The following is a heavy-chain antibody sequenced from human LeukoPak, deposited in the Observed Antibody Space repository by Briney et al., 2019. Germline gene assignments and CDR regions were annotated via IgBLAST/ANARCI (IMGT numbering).Heavy chain of an antibody. J-gene: IGHJ4*02. D-gene: IGHD3-22*01. CDR3: ARGYPDYYDSSGYYPYLIQDY. V-gene: IGHV3-53*01. CDR2: IYSGGST. Sequence: PGGSLRLSCAASGFTFGDYVMTWVRQAPGKGLEWVSVIYSGGSTYYADSVKGRFTISRDNSKNTLYLQMNSLRAEDTAVYYCARGYPDYYDSSGYYPYLIQDYWGQGTLVTVSS. CDR1: GFTFGDYV.